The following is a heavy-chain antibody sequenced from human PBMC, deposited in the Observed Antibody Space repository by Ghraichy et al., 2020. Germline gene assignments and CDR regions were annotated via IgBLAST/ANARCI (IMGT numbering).Heavy chain of an antibody. CDR1: GFSLTTNGMC. D-gene: IGHD4-17*01. J-gene: IGHJ4*02. CDR3: ARDNGDYVYYLYF. CDR2: IDWADDK. V-gene: IGHV2-70*11. Sequence: SGPTLVKPGQTLTLTCTFSGFSLTTNGMCVSWIRQPPGKALEWLARIDWADDKYYSTSLKTRLTISKDTSKNEVVLTMTNMDPMDTATYFCARDNGDYVYYLYFWGQGTLVTVSS.